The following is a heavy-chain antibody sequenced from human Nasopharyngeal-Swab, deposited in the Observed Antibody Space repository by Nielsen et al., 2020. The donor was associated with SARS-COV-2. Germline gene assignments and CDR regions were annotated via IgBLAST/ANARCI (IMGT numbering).Heavy chain of an antibody. V-gene: IGHV1-3*01. CDR1: GYTFTTYA. CDR3: ARSGTVGAPGLDY. CDR2: INAGTGNR. J-gene: IGHJ4*02. D-gene: IGHD1-26*01. Sequence: ASVKVSCKDSGYTFTTYALKWGLPAPRQRLEWMAWINAGTGNREYSQKFQGRVAISTDTSASTAYMELGGLTSEDTAVYYCARSGTVGAPGLDYWGQGTLVTVSS.